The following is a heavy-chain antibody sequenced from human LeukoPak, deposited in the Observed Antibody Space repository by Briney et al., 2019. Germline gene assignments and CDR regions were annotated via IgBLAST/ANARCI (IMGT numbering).Heavy chain of an antibody. CDR3: AKDRSRGLWFGELLLFDP. D-gene: IGHD3-10*01. Sequence: GGSLRLSCAASGFTFSSYAMSWVRQAPGKGLEWVSAISGSGGSTYYADSVKGRFTISRDNSKNTLYLQMNSLRAEHTAVYYCAKDRSRGLWFGELLLFDPWGQGTLVTVSS. CDR1: GFTFSSYA. V-gene: IGHV3-23*01. J-gene: IGHJ5*02. CDR2: ISGSGGST.